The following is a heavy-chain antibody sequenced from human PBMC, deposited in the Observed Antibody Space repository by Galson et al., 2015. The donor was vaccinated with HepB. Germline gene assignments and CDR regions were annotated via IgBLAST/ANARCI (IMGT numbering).Heavy chain of an antibody. Sequence: SLRLSCAASGFTFSSYGMHWVRQAPGKGLAWVAIISYDGSNKYYADSVKGRFTISRDNSKNTLYLQMNSLRAEDTAVYYCARGGWLPPLPCFDPWGQGTLVTASS. CDR2: ISYDGSNK. CDR1: GFTFSSYG. V-gene: IGHV3-30*03. J-gene: IGHJ5*02. D-gene: IGHD5-24*01. CDR3: ARGGWLPPLPCFDP.